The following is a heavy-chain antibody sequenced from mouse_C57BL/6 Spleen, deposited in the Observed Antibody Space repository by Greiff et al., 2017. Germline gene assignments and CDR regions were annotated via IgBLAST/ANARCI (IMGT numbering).Heavy chain of an antibody. CDR3: ARAGYSPYYFDY. CDR1: GFTFSSYA. J-gene: IGHJ2*01. CDR2: ISDGGSYT. V-gene: IGHV5-4*03. Sequence: EVKLVESGGGLVKPGGSLKLSCAASGFTFSSYAMSWVRQTPEKRLEWVATISDGGSYTYYPDNVKGRFTISRDNAKNNLYLQMSHLKSEDTAMYYCARAGYSPYYFDYWGQGTTLTVSS. D-gene: IGHD2-3*01.